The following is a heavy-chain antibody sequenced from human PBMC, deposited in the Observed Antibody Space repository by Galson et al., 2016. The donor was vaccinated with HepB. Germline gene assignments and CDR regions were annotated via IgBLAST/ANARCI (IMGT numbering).Heavy chain of an antibody. CDR2: ISGYNGHT. D-gene: IGHD1-14*01. CDR1: GYTFINYG. Sequence: SVKVSCKASGYTFINYGISWVRQAPGQGLEWMGWISGYNGHTKYAQKAQGRVTMTTDISTKTAFMELRSLRSDDTAVYYCARDHRAAVETNGRGRFFDLWGQGALVTVSS. V-gene: IGHV1-18*01. J-gene: IGHJ4*02. CDR3: ARDHRAAVETNGRGRFFDL.